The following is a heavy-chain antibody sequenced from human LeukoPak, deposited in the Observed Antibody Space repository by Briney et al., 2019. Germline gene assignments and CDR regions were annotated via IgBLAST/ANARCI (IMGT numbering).Heavy chain of an antibody. CDR3: ARGLAGHDPSVWY. V-gene: IGHV4-59*01. CDR2: IYYSGST. CDR1: GGSISSYY. Sequence: PSETLSLTCTGSGGSISSYYWSWIRQPPGKGLEWIWYIYYSGSTNYNPSLKSRVTISVDTSKNQFSLKLSSVTAADTAVYYCARGLAGHDPSVWYSGQGTLVTVSS. D-gene: IGHD6-19*01. J-gene: IGHJ4*02.